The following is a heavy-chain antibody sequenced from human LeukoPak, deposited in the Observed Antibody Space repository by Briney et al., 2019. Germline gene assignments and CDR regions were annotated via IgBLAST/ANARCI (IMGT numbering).Heavy chain of an antibody. D-gene: IGHD3-22*01. CDR2: IIPILGIA. CDR3: ARAGHYYDSSGYHDY. V-gene: IGHV1-69*04. CDR1: GGTFSSYA. J-gene: IGHJ4*02. Sequence: SVKVSCKASGGTFSSYAISWVRQAPGQGLEWMGRIIPILGIANYAQKFQGRVTMTTDTSTSTAYMELRSLRSDDTAVYYCARAGHYYDSSGYHDYWGQGTLVTVSS.